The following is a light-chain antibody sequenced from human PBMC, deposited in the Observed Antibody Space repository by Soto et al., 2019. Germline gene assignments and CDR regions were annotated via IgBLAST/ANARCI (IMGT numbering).Light chain of an antibody. J-gene: IGLJ1*01. CDR1: SSNIGNNY. CDR2: DNN. Sequence: QSVLTQPPSVSAAQGQKVTISCSGSSSNIGNNYVSWYQQVPATSPKLLLYDNNNRPSGIPHRFSGSKSGTSATLVITGLQTGDEADYYCRTWDISLRVGIFGTWTKVTVL. V-gene: IGLV1-51*01. CDR3: RTWDISLRVGI.